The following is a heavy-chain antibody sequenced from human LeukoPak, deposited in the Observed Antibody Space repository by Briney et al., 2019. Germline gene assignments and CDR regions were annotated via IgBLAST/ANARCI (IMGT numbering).Heavy chain of an antibody. Sequence: PGGSLRLXCAASGFTFSSYAMSWVRQAPGKGLEWVSSISGSGDSTYYADSVKGRFTISRDNSKTTLYLQMNSLRAEDTAVYYCAKERSLGVAAASNYWGQGTLVTVSS. V-gene: IGHV3-23*01. CDR1: GFTFSSYA. CDR3: AKERSLGVAAASNY. CDR2: ISGSGDST. D-gene: IGHD6-13*01. J-gene: IGHJ4*02.